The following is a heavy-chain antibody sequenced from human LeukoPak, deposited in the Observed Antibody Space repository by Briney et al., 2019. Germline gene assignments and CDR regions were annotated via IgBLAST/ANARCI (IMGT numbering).Heavy chain of an antibody. D-gene: IGHD1-26*01. CDR2: MNPNNGNT. Sequence: ASVKVSCKASGFTFTRYDINWVRQASGQGLEWMGWMNPNNGNTGYAQKFQGRVTMTRDAYTSTAYMELRGLRPEDTAVYYCVRDAEGAGKSVNFWFDPWGQGTLVTVSS. CDR1: GFTFTRYD. J-gene: IGHJ5*02. V-gene: IGHV1-8*01. CDR3: VRDAEGAGKSVNFWFDP.